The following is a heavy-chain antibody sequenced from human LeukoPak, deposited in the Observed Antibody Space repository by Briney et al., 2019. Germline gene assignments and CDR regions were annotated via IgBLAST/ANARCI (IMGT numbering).Heavy chain of an antibody. CDR2: ISSSGST. V-gene: IGHV4-4*07. CDR3: AREYIAVAGTWYNWFDP. CDR1: GDSISYFY. J-gene: IGHJ5*02. Sequence: PSETLSLTCSVSGDSISYFYWSWIRQAAGKGLEWIGRISSSGSTDYNPSLKSRVTMSVDTSKNQFSLKLSSVTAADTAVYYCAREYIAVAGTWYNWFDPWGQGTLVTVSS. D-gene: IGHD6-19*01.